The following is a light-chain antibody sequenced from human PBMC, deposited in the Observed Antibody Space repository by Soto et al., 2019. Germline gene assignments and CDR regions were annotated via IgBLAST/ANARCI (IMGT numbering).Light chain of an antibody. J-gene: IGKJ5*01. CDR3: QQYHNWPIT. V-gene: IGKV3-15*01. CDR1: QSVSSN. Sequence: EIELTQSLAALSLSPGERATLSCRASQSVSSNLAWHQQKPGQAPRILMYDASTRATGISARFSGSGSGTEFTLTISSLQSEDFAVYYCQQYHNWPITFCQGTRLEIK. CDR2: DAS.